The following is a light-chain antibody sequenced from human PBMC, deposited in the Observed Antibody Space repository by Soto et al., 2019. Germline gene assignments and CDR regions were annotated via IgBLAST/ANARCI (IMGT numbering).Light chain of an antibody. J-gene: IGLJ3*02. Sequence: QSVLTQPASVSGSPGQSITISCTGTSSDVGSYNFVSWYQQHPGKAPKLMVYEVSQRPSGVSNRFSGSKSGNTASLTISGLQAEDEADYHCCSYAWSITWVFGGGTKLTVL. CDR1: SSDVGSYNF. V-gene: IGLV2-23*02. CDR3: CSYAWSITWV. CDR2: EVS.